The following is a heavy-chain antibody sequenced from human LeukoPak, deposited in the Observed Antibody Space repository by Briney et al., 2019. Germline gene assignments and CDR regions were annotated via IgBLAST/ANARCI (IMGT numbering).Heavy chain of an antibody. V-gene: IGHV4-59*12. J-gene: IGHJ3*02. D-gene: IGHD3-16*01. Sequence: PSETLSLTCTVSGGSISSYYWSWIRQPPGKGLEWIGYIYYSGSTNYNPSLKGRVTISVDTSKNHFSLKLSSVTAADTAVYYCARIKRGGWKDAFDIWGQGTMVTVSS. CDR3: ARIKRGGWKDAFDI. CDR1: GGSISSYY. CDR2: IYYSGST.